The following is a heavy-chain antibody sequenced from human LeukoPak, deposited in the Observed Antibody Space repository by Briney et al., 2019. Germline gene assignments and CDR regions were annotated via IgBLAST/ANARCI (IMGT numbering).Heavy chain of an antibody. CDR3: ARDLGTTMITSLGY. CDR1: GFTFSSYT. CDR2: ISSSSTYI. D-gene: IGHD3-22*01. J-gene: IGHJ4*02. Sequence: PGGSLRPSCAASGFTFSSYTMNWVRQAPGKGLEWDSSISSSSTYIYYADSVEGRFTISRDNAENSLFLEMNSLRAEDTAVYYCARDLGTTMITSLGYWGQGTLVTVSS. V-gene: IGHV3-21*01.